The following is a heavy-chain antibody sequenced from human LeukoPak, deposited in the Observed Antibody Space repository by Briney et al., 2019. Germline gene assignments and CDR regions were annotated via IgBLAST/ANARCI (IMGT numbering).Heavy chain of an antibody. Sequence: PAGGSLRLSCAASGFTFSSYAMSWVRQAPGKGLEWVSAISGSGGSTYYADSVKGRFTISRDNSKNTLYLQMNSLRAEDTAVYYCGRATGDIAGAYFDYWGQGALVTVSS. J-gene: IGHJ4*02. CDR2: ISGSGGST. CDR3: GRATGDIAGAYFDY. CDR1: GFTFSSYA. V-gene: IGHV3-23*01. D-gene: IGHD1-26*01.